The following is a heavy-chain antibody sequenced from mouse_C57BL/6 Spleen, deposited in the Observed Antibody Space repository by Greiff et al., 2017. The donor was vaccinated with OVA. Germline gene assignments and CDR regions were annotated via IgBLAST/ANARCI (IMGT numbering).Heavy chain of an antibody. Sequence: VKVVESGPELVKPGDSVKISCKASGYSFTGYFMNWVMQSHGKSLEWIGRINPYNGDTFYNQKFKGKATLTVDKSSSTAHMELRSLTSEDSAVYYCARRSYLPTENYFDYWGQGTTLTVSS. D-gene: IGHD1-1*01. V-gene: IGHV1-20*01. CDR3: ARRSYLPTENYFDY. CDR2: INPYNGDT. CDR1: GYSFTGYF. J-gene: IGHJ2*01.